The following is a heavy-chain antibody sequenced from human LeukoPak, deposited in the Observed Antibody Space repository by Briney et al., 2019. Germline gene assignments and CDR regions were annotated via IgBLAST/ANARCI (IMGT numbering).Heavy chain of an antibody. J-gene: IGHJ4*02. D-gene: IGHD1-1*01. CDR1: VFTFSDYD. Sequence: PGGSLRPSCAASVFTFSDYDMHWVRQATGKGLEWVSSIGTAGDTYYTGSVKGRFTISRENAKNSLYLQMNSLRAADTAVYYCARVAKERVGGVYYFDYWGQGTLITVSS. CDR2: IGTAGDT. CDR3: ARVAKERVGGVYYFDY. V-gene: IGHV3-13*01.